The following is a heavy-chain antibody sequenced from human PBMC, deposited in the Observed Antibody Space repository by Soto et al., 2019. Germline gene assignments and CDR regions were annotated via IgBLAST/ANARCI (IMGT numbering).Heavy chain of an antibody. D-gene: IGHD3-16*02. V-gene: IGHV3-11*05. CDR2: ISSSSSYT. Sequence: GGSLRLSCADSGFTFSDYYMSWIRQAPEKGLEWVSYISSSSSYTNYADSVKGRFTISRDNAKNSLYLQMNSLRAEDTAVYYCARAYYDYVWGSYRFDYWGQGTLVTVSS. CDR1: GFTFSDYY. CDR3: ARAYYDYVWGSYRFDY. J-gene: IGHJ4*02.